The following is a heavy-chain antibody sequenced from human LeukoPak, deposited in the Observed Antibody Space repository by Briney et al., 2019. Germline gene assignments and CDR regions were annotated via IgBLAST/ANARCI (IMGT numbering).Heavy chain of an antibody. Sequence: GGSLRLSCVVSGITLSNYGMSWVRQAPGKGLEWVSGISERGGSTNYADSVKGRFIISRDTSKNTVYLQMNSLRVEDTAVYFCAKRGIVVRAVIIIGFHKEAYYFDYWGQGILVTVSS. V-gene: IGHV3-23*01. J-gene: IGHJ4*02. D-gene: IGHD3-10*01. CDR2: ISERGGST. CDR3: AKRGIVVRAVIIIGFHKEAYYFDY. CDR1: GITLSNYG.